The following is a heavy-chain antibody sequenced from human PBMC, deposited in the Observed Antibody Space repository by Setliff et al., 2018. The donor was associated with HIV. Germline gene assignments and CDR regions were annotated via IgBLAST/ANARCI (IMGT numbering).Heavy chain of an antibody. J-gene: IGHJ4*02. V-gene: IGHV4-38-2*02. CDR2: INHSGST. CDR1: GYSISSGYY. Sequence: SETLSLTCTVSGYSISSGYYWGWIRQPPGKGLEWIGEINHSGSTNYNPSLKSRVTISVDTSKNQFSLKLSSVTAADTAVYYCARRVYNWNRGGFDYWGQGTLVTVSS. D-gene: IGHD1-20*01. CDR3: ARRVYNWNRGGFDY.